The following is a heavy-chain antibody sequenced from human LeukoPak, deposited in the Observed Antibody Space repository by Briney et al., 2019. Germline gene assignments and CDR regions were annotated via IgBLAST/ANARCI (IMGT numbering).Heavy chain of an antibody. D-gene: IGHD3-22*01. CDR2: MNPISGNT. V-gene: IGHV1-8*01. Sequence: ASVKVSCKASGYTFTSYDINWVRQATGQGLEWMGWMNPISGNTGSAQKFQGRVSMTRNNPIGTAYMELSSLRSEDTAVYYCARVGYDRSGYYLHDYWGQGTLVTVSS. CDR1: GYTFTSYD. CDR3: ARVGYDRSGYYLHDY. J-gene: IGHJ4*02.